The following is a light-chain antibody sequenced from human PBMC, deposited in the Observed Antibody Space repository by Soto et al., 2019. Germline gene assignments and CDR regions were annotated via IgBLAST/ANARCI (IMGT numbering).Light chain of an antibody. CDR3: QQHCKYPLT. Sequence: QITQSPSTLSASVGDRVTITCRASRNIGSWLAWYQQKAGKAPNLLIYRASILETGVPSRFTGSASGTEFTLTISSLQPDDFATYYCQQHCKYPLTFGGGTKVDTK. J-gene: IGKJ4*01. CDR1: RNIGSW. CDR2: RAS. V-gene: IGKV1-5*03.